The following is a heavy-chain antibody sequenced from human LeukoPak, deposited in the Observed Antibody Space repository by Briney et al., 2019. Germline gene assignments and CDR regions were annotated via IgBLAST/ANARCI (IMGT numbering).Heavy chain of an antibody. CDR3: ARGPAAIHDWFDP. CDR2: INHSGST. Sequence: PSETLSFTCAVYGGSFSGYYWSWIRQPPGKGLEWIGEINHSGSTNYNPSLKSRVTISVDTSKNQFSLKLSSVTAADTAVYYCARGPAAIHDWFDPWGQGTLVTVSS. CDR1: GGSFSGYY. D-gene: IGHD2-2*01. J-gene: IGHJ5*02. V-gene: IGHV4-34*01.